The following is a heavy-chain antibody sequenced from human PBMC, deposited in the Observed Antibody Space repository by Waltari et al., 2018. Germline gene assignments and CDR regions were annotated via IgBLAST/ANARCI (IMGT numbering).Heavy chain of an antibody. V-gene: IGHV3-23*01. CDR3: AKGSRGYTNYFFDY. CDR2: ISGSGATP. J-gene: IGHJ4*02. CDR1: GFSFMGYA. D-gene: IGHD3-16*02. Sequence: EVQLLESAGGLVQPGGALRRSCAASGFSFMGYAMSWVRQAPGEGLEWVASISGSGATPFYADSVKGRFTIVRDNSKDTVYLQMNSLRVDDSAVYYCAKGSRGYTNYFFDYWGQGALVTVSS.